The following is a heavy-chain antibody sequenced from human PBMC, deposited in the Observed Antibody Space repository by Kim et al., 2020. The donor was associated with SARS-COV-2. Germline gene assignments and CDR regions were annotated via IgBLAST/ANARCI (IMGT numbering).Heavy chain of an antibody. CDR1: GFTFSSYS. J-gene: IGHJ4*02. CDR2: ISSSSSYI. V-gene: IGHV3-21*01. D-gene: IGHD6-6*01. CDR3: ARVRIAARPNRGYFDY. Sequence: GGSLRLSCAASGFTFSSYSMNWVRQAPGKGLEWVSSISSSSSYIYYADSVKGRFTISRDNAKNSLYLQMNSLRAEDTAVYYCARVRIAARPNRGYFDYWGQGTLVTVSS.